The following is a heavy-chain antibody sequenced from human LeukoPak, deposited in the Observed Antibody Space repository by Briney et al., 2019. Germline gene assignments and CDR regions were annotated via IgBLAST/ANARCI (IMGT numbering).Heavy chain of an antibody. J-gene: IGHJ5*02. Sequence: ASVKVSCKASGYTFTGHYMHWVRQAPGQGLEWMGWINPNSGGTNYAQKFQGRVTMTRDTSISTAYMELSRLRSDDTAVYYCARDVKGVLRFLEWLLDNWFDPWGQGTLVTVSS. D-gene: IGHD3-3*01. CDR2: INPNSGGT. CDR3: ARDVKGVLRFLEWLLDNWFDP. V-gene: IGHV1-2*02. CDR1: GYTFTGHY.